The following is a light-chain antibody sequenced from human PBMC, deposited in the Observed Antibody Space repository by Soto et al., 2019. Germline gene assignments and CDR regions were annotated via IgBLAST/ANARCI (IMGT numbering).Light chain of an antibody. V-gene: IGKV1-39*01. Sequence: DIQMTQSPSSLSASVGDRVTITCRASQSISSYLNWYQQKPGKAPKLLIYAASSLQSGVPSRFSSSGTGTDFTLTNSRLQPEDFATYYCQKSYSTPLTFGQGTKVEIK. CDR2: AAS. J-gene: IGKJ1*01. CDR3: QKSYSTPLT. CDR1: QSISSY.